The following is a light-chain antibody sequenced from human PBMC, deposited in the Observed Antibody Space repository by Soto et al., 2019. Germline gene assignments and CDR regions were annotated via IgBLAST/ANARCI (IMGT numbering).Light chain of an antibody. Sequence: DIVLTQFSLSLPVTPGEPASISCRSSQSLLHSDGYNYLDWYLQKPGQSPQLLIYSGSHRASGVPDRFSGSGSGTDFTLKISRVEAEDVGIYYCMQALQTPVTFGGGTTV. CDR3: MQALQTPVT. CDR2: SGS. J-gene: IGKJ4*01. V-gene: IGKV2-28*01. CDR1: QSLLHSDGYNY.